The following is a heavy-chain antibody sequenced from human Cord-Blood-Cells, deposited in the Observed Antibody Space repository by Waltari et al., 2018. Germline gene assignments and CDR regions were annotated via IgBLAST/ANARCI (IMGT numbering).Heavy chain of an antibody. CDR1: GYTFTGYY. CDR3: ARAEQLVENDAFDI. CDR2: INPKSGGT. V-gene: IGHV1-2*02. Sequence: QVQLVQSGAEVKKPGASVKVSCKASGYTFTGYYMHWVRQAPGQGLEWMGWINPKSGGTNYAQKFQGRVTMTRDTSISTAYMELSRLRSDDTAVYYCARAEQLVENDAFDIWGQGTMVTVSS. D-gene: IGHD6-6*01. J-gene: IGHJ3*02.